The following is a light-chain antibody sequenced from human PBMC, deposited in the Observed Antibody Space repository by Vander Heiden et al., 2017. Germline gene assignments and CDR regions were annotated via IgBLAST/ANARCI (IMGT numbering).Light chain of an antibody. CDR3: QQYGSSGWT. V-gene: IGKV3-20*01. CDR1: QRVSSTS. J-gene: IGKJ1*01. CDR2: RAS. Sequence: PGTLSLSPVTRAPLSSRASQRVSSTSLAWYQQKPGPAPRLLIYRASSRATGIPDRFSGSGSGTDFTLTISRLEPEDFGVYYCQQYGSSGWTFGQGTKVEIK.